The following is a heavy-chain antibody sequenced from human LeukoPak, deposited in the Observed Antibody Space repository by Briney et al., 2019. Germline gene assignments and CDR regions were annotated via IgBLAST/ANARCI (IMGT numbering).Heavy chain of an antibody. D-gene: IGHD3-22*01. CDR3: ARDDSSGYPVGV. Sequence: ASVKVSCKASGYTFTGYYMHWVRQAPRQGLEWMGWINPNSGGTNYAQKFQGRVTMTRDTSISTAYMELSRLRSDDTAVYYCARDDSSGYPVGVWGQGTTVTVSS. J-gene: IGHJ6*02. V-gene: IGHV1-2*02. CDR1: GYTFTGYY. CDR2: INPNSGGT.